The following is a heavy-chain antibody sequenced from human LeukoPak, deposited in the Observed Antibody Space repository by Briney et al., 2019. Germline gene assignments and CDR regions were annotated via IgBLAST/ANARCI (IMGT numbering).Heavy chain of an antibody. D-gene: IGHD3-22*01. Sequence: GGSLRLSCAASGSTFSNYWMTWVRQAPGKGLEWVANIKLDGSEKYYVDSVKGRFTISRDNAKNSLYLQMNSLRAEDTAVYYCAREKMIEVSASYYGMDVWGQGTTVTVSS. J-gene: IGHJ6*02. V-gene: IGHV3-7*03. CDR2: IKLDGSEK. CDR3: AREKMIEVSASYYGMDV. CDR1: GSTFSNYW.